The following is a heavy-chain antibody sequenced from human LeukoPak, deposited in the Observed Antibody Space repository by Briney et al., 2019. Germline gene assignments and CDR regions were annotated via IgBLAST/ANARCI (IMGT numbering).Heavy chain of an antibody. CDR3: ARDGTGSNSGWYIH. D-gene: IGHD6-19*01. Sequence: GGSLRLSRAASGFTFRSYGMHWVRQAPGKGLEWVAVIWYDGSNKYYADSVKGRFTISRDNSKNTLYLQMNSLRAEDTAVYYCARDGTGSNSGWYIHWGQGTLVTVSS. V-gene: IGHV3-33*01. CDR2: IWYDGSNK. J-gene: IGHJ4*02. CDR1: GFTFRSYG.